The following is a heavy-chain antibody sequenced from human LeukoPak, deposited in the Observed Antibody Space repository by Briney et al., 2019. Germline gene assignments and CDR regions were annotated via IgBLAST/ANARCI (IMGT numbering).Heavy chain of an antibody. CDR1: GFTFSSYS. CDR3: ARNVPPHLLFDY. Sequence: GGSLRLSCAASGFTFSSYSMNWVRQAPGKGLEWVSYISSSSSTIYYADSVKGRFTISRDTSKNTLYLQMNSLRAEDTAVYYCARNVPPHLLFDYWGQGTLVTVSS. CDR2: ISSSSSTI. V-gene: IGHV3-48*01. J-gene: IGHJ4*02. D-gene: IGHD3-10*02.